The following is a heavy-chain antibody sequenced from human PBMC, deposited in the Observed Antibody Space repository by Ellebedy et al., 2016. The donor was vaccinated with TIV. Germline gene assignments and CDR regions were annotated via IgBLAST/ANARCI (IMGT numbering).Heavy chain of an antibody. Sequence: GESLKISCAASGFTFDDYTMHSVRQAPGKGLEWVSLISWDGGSTYYADSVKGRFTISRDNSKNSLYLQMNSLRTEDTALYYCAKDLGYCSSTSCEGYFDYWGQGTLVTVSS. J-gene: IGHJ4*02. V-gene: IGHV3-43*01. D-gene: IGHD2-2*01. CDR3: AKDLGYCSSTSCEGYFDY. CDR1: GFTFDDYT. CDR2: ISWDGGST.